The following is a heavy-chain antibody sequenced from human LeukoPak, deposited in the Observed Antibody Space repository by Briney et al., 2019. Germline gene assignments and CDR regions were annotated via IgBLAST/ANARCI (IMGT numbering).Heavy chain of an antibody. D-gene: IGHD3-22*01. CDR2: IYYSGST. CDR3: ATLDRGGFDY. Sequence: PSETLSLTCTVSGGSISNSNYYWGWIRQPPGKGLEWIGNIYYSGSTYYNPSLKSRVTISVDTSKNQFSLKLSSVTAADTAVYYCATLDRGGFDYWGQGTLVTVSS. V-gene: IGHV4-39*01. CDR1: GGSISNSNYY. J-gene: IGHJ4*02.